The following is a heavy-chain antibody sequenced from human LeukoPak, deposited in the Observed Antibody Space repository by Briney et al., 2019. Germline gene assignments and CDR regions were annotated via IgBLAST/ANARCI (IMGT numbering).Heavy chain of an antibody. D-gene: IGHD5-18*01. CDR2: VST. V-gene: IGHV4-34*01. CDR3: ARAGYSYGIISYFDS. Sequence: PSETLSLTCAVYDGSFSGYSWSWIRQPPGKGLEWIGVSTYYNPSLKNRVTISRDTSKNQFSLKLSSVTAADTAIYYCARAGYSYGIISYFDSWGQGTLVTVSS. J-gene: IGHJ4*02. CDR1: DGSFSGYS.